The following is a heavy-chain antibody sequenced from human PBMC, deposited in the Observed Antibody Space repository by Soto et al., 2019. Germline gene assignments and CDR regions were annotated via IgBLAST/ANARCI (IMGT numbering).Heavy chain of an antibody. V-gene: IGHV3-74*01. J-gene: IGHJ4*02. CDR2: INEIGSTT. Sequence: PGGSLRLSCAASGFTFSTYWMHWVRQVPGKGLVWVSRINEIGSTTNYADSVKGRFTISRDNAKNTLYLQMNSLTADDTALYYCARGTLPAAGVDYWGQGTLVTVSS. CDR3: ARGTLPAAGVDY. D-gene: IGHD2-2*01. CDR1: GFTFSTYW.